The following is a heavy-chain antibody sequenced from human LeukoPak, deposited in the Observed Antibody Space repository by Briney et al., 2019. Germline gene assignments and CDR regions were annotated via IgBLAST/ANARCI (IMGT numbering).Heavy chain of an antibody. CDR2: ISGDGGIT. CDR3: AKDKSSGTFDY. V-gene: IGHV3-23*01. Sequence: GGSLRLSCAASEFTFNTYAVSWVRQAPGKGLEWVSAISGDGGITYYADSVKGRFTISRDNSKNTLYLQMNSLRAEDTAVYYCAKDKSSGTFDYWGQGTLVTVSS. CDR1: EFTFNTYA. J-gene: IGHJ4*02.